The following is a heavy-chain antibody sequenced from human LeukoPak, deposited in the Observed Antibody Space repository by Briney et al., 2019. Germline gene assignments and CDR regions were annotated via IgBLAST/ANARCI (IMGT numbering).Heavy chain of an antibody. CDR2: IYTSGST. V-gene: IGHV4-4*07. Sequence: KPSETLSLTCTVSGGSISSYYWSWIRQPAGKGLEWIGRIYTSGSTNYNPSLKSRVTMSVDPSKNQFSLKLSSVTVADTAVYYCARDSEAVAGTNYAFDIWGQRTMVTASS. CDR3: ARDSEAVAGTNYAFDI. J-gene: IGHJ3*02. D-gene: IGHD6-19*01. CDR1: GGSISSYY.